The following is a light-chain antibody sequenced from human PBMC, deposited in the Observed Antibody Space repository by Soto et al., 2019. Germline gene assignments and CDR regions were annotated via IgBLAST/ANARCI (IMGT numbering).Light chain of an antibody. J-gene: IGKJ4*01. V-gene: IGKV1-16*01. CDR1: RGINSC. CDR2: AAS. CDR3: QQYNNFPFT. Sequence: DIQMTQSRSVMSASVGDRVTITCRASRGINSCLAWFQQKPGKPPKRLIYAASGLESGVPSRFSGSGSGTDFTLTISSLQPDDFATYYCQQYNNFPFTFGGGTKVDIK.